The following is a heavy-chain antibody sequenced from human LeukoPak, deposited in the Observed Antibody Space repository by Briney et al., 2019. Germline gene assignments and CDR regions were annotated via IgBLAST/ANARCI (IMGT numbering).Heavy chain of an antibody. D-gene: IGHD3-22*01. CDR1: GGSISSYY. Sequence: SETLSLTCTVSGGSISSYYWSWIRQPPGKGLEWIGYIYYSGSTNYNPSLKSRVTISVDTSKNQFSLKLSSVTAADTAVYYCARGSSLDYDSSGYYFDYWGQGTLVTVSS. CDR2: IYYSGST. CDR3: ARGSSLDYDSSGYYFDY. V-gene: IGHV4-59*01. J-gene: IGHJ4*02.